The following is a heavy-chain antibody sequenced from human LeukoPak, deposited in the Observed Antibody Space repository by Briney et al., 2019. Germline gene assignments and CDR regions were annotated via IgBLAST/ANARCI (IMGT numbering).Heavy chain of an antibody. CDR2: ISSTSSYI. V-gene: IGHV3-21*04. J-gene: IGHJ6*03. CDR3: AKDLTDYYYMDV. CDR1: GFTFGSYS. Sequence: GGSLRLSCAASGFTFGSYSMNWVRQVPGKGLQWVSSISSTSSYIYYADSVKGRFTVSRDNSKNTLYLQMNSLRAEDTAVYYCAKDLTDYYYMDVWGKGTTVTVSS. D-gene: IGHD4/OR15-4a*01.